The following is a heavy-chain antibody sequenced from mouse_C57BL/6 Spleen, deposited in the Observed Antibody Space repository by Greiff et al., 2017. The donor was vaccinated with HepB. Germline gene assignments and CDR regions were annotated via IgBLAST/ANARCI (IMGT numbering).Heavy chain of an antibody. J-gene: IGHJ4*01. CDR3: ARHEEWGDYVYAMDY. D-gene: IGHD2-13*01. Sequence: QVQLQQSGAELVKPGASVKLSCKASGYTFTEYTISWVKQRSGQGLEWIGWFYPGSGSIKYNEKFKDKATLTADKSYRTIYMEISRLTSEDSAVYFWARHEEWGDYVYAMDYWGQGTSVTVSS. CDR1: GYTFTEYT. CDR2: FYPGSGSI. V-gene: IGHV1-62-2*01.